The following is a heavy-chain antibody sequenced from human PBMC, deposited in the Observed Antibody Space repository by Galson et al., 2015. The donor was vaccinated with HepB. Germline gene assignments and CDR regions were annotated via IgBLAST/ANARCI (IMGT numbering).Heavy chain of an antibody. CDR2: INSHGSAT. D-gene: IGHD2/OR15-2a*01. J-gene: IGHJ4*02. Sequence: SLRLSCAASGFTFRKFYMAWVRQAPGTGLEWVANINSHGSATSYVDSVKGRFIVSRDNAGNSLFLQMNSLRADDTAVYYCARESTWKLDYWGRGTLVTVSS. V-gene: IGHV3-7*03. CDR3: ARESTWKLDY. CDR1: GFTFRKFY.